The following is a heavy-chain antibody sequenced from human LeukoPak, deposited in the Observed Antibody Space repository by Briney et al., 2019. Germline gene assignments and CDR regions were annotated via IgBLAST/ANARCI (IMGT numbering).Heavy chain of an antibody. J-gene: IGHJ4*02. CDR1: GFTFDDYA. CDR3: AKETTVVSPGY. CDR2: ISWNSGSI. D-gene: IGHD4-23*01. V-gene: IGHV3-9*01. Sequence: GRSLRLSCAASGFTFDDYAMHWVRQAPGKGLEWVSGISWNSGSIGYADSVKGRFTISRDNAKNSLYLQMNSLRAEDTAVYYCAKETTVVSPGYWGQGTLVTVSS.